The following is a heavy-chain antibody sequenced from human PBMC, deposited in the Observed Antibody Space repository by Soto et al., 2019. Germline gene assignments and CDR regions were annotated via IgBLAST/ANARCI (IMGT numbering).Heavy chain of an antibody. CDR3: AKDIRIFGVVILGYGMYV. V-gene: IGHV3-9*01. J-gene: IGHJ6*02. D-gene: IGHD3-3*01. CDR2: ISWNSGSI. Sequence: GGSLRLSCAASGFTFDDYAMHWVRQAPGKGLEWVSGISWNSGSIGYADSVKGRFTISRDNAKNSLYLQMNSLRAEDTALYYCAKDIRIFGVVILGYGMYVCGQEPTATASS. CDR1: GFTFDDYA.